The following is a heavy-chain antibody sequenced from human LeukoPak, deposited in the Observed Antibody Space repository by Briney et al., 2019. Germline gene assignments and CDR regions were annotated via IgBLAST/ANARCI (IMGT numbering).Heavy chain of an antibody. Sequence: ASVKVSCKASGGTFSSYAISWVRQAPGQGLEWMGGIIPIFGTANYAQKFQGRVTMTRDTSTSTVYMELSSLRSEDTAVYYCARDYAWYSSGWEDFDYWGQGTLVTVSS. J-gene: IGHJ4*02. CDR3: ARDYAWYSSGWEDFDY. CDR1: GGTFSSYA. D-gene: IGHD6-19*01. V-gene: IGHV1-69*05. CDR2: IIPIFGTA.